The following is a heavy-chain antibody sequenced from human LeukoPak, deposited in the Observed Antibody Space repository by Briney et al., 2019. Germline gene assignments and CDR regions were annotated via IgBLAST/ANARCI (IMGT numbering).Heavy chain of an antibody. Sequence: SETLSLTCAVYGGSFSGYYWSWIRQPPGKWLEWIGEINHSGSTNYNPSLKSRITISVDTSKNQFSLKLSSVTAADTAVYYCARRGYSLDYWGQGALVTVSS. V-gene: IGHV4-34*01. CDR1: GGSFSGYY. J-gene: IGHJ4*02. CDR2: INHSGST. D-gene: IGHD5-18*01. CDR3: ARRGYSLDY.